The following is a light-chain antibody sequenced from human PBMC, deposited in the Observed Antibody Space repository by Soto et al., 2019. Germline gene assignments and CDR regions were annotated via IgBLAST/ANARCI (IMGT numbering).Light chain of an antibody. CDR3: MQNTHWPPRT. CDR2: KVS. CDR1: QSLEYSDGNTY. Sequence: DVVMTQSPLSLPVTLGQPASISCRSSQSLEYSDGNTYLNWFHQRPGQSPRHLIYKVSNRDSGVPDRFSGSGSGTDFTLRISRVEAEDVGIYYCMQNTHWPPRTFGQGTKVEIK. V-gene: IGKV2-30*01. J-gene: IGKJ1*01.